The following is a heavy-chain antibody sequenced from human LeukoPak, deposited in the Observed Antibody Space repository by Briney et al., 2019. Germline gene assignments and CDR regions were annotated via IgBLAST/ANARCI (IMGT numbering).Heavy chain of an antibody. Sequence: SETLSLTCTVSGGSISSYYWSWIRQPPGKGLEWIGEINHSGSTNYNPSLKSRVTISVDTSKDQFSLKLSSVTAADTAVYYCARDPPIEDYYDSSGYSPWGQGTLVTVSS. J-gene: IGHJ5*02. V-gene: IGHV4-34*01. CDR3: ARDPPIEDYYDSSGYSP. CDR1: GGSISSYY. CDR2: INHSGST. D-gene: IGHD3-22*01.